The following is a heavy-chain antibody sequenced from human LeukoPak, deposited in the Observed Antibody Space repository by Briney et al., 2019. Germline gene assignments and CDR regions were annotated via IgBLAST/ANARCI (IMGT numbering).Heavy chain of an antibody. CDR3: ATGRRPEIVATIQYDY. CDR1: GYTLTELS. CDR2: FDPEDGGT. V-gene: IGHV1-24*01. D-gene: IGHD5-12*01. J-gene: IGHJ4*02. Sequence: GASVKVSCKVSGYTLTELSMHWVRQAPGKGLEWMGGFDPEDGGTIYAQKFQGRVTMTEDTSTDTAYMELSSLRSEDTAVYYCATGRRPEIVATIQYDYWGQGTLVTVSS.